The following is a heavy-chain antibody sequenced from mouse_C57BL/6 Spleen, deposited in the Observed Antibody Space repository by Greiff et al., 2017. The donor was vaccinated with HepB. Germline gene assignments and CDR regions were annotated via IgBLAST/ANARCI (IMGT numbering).Heavy chain of an antibody. CDR1: GYTFTSYG. D-gene: IGHD1-1*01. Sequence: VQLQQSGAELARPGASVKLSCKASGYTFTSYGISWVKQRTGQGLEWIGEIYPRSGNTYYNEKFKGKATLTADKSSSTAYMERRSLTSEDSAVYFCARDGSSCFAYWGQGTLVTVSA. V-gene: IGHV1-81*01. CDR3: ARDGSSCFAY. CDR2: IYPRSGNT. J-gene: IGHJ3*01.